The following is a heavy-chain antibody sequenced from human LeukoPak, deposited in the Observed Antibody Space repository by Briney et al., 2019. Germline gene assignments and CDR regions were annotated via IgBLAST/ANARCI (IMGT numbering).Heavy chain of an antibody. CDR1: GGSIRSGDHH. V-gene: IGHV4-39*07. CDR3: ARDLGGYPFFMDV. D-gene: IGHD2-15*01. Sequence: SETLSLTCSVSGGSIRSGDHHWAWVRQPPGKGLEFIGSLDESGRPYYTRPLKSRVSISGDTSGKQFSLNLTSVTAADTAVYFCARDLGGYPFFMDVWGRGTTVIVSS. J-gene: IGHJ6*03. CDR2: LDESGRP.